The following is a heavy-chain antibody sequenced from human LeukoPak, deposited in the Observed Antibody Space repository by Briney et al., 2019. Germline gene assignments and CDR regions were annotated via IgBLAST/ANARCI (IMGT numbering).Heavy chain of an antibody. D-gene: IGHD3-9*01. J-gene: IGHJ4*02. CDR2: ISYDGSNK. Sequence: GRSLRLSCAASGFTFSSYAMHWVRQAPGTGLEWVAVISYDGSNKYYADSVKGRFTISRDNSKNTLYLQMNSLRAEDTAVYYCARADSDILTGFSHWGQGTLVTVSS. CDR1: GFTFSSYA. V-gene: IGHV3-30-3*01. CDR3: ARADSDILTGFSH.